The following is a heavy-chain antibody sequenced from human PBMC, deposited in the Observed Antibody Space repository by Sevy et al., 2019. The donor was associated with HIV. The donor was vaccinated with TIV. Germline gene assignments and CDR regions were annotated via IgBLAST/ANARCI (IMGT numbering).Heavy chain of an antibody. J-gene: IGHJ4*02. CDR3: AGVRKTYYDFWSGYYEGGFDC. V-gene: IGHV3-11*01. CDR2: ISSSGAST. CDR1: GFTFSDHY. Sequence: GGSLRLSCAASGFTFSDHYMSWIRQAPGEGLEWLSYISSSGASTDYADSVKGRFTISRANAKNSLFLQMNSLRVEDAAVYYCAGVRKTYYDFWSGYYEGGFDCWGQGTLVTVSS. D-gene: IGHD3-3*01.